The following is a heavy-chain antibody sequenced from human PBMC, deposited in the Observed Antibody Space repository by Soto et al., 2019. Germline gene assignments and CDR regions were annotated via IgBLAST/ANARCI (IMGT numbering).Heavy chain of an antibody. CDR2: ISGYNGDI. D-gene: IGHD3-10*01. V-gene: IGHV1-18*01. Sequence: QVQLVQSGAEVKKTGASVKDSCKASGYTFTSYGLSWVRQAPGQGLEWMGWISGYNGDINYAPKLQGRVTITRDTPTSTAYIELRSLRSDDTAIYYCARGSLVHNWGQGTLITVSS. J-gene: IGHJ4*02. CDR1: GYTFTSYG. CDR3: ARGSLVHN.